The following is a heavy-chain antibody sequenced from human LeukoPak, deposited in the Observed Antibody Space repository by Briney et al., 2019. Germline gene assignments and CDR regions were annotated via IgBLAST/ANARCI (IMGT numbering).Heavy chain of an antibody. V-gene: IGHV3-64*01. J-gene: IGHJ4*02. CDR3: AREGSGWYVGAIDY. D-gene: IGHD6-19*01. Sequence: GESLKISCAASGFTFSGYAMHWVRQAPGKGLEYVSAISSNGGSTYYANSVKGRFTISRDNSKNALYLQMGSLRAEDMAVYYCAREGSGWYVGAIDYWGQGTLVTVSS. CDR2: ISSNGGST. CDR1: GFTFSGYA.